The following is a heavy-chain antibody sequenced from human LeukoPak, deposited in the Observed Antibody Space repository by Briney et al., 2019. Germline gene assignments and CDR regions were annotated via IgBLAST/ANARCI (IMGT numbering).Heavy chain of an antibody. Sequence: AGSLRLSCAAAGFTFDDYGMSWVRQAPRKGLEWVSGIHWNGASTGYADSVKGRFTISRDNAKNSLYLQMNSLRAEDTALYYCARATYYYDSSGYTPPSYYYYYYMDVWGKGTTVTVSS. V-gene: IGHV3-20*04. CDR2: IHWNGAST. CDR3: ARATYYYDSSGYTPPSYYYYYYMDV. CDR1: GFTFDDYG. D-gene: IGHD3-22*01. J-gene: IGHJ6*03.